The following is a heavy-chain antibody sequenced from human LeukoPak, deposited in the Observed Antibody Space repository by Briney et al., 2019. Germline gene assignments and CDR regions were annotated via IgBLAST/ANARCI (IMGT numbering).Heavy chain of an antibody. D-gene: IGHD2-15*01. J-gene: IGHJ4*02. CDR1: GFTFSDHY. CDR3: ARESGLSAFDY. CDR2: TRNKANSYTT. V-gene: IGHV3-72*01. Sequence: PRGSLRLSCAAPGFTFSDHYMDWVRQAPGKGLEWVGRTRNKANSYTTEYAASVKGRFTISRDDSKNSLYLQMNSLKAEDTAVYYCARESGLSAFDYWGQETLVTVSS.